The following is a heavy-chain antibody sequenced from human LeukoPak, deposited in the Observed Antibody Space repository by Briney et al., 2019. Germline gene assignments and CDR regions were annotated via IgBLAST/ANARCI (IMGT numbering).Heavy chain of an antibody. CDR3: ARLGDSSGYYYVPYYFDY. CDR2: IYYSGST. Sequence: SETLSLTCTVSGGSISSSSYYWGWIRQPPGKGLEWIGNIYYSGSTYYNPSLKSRVTISVDTSKNQISLKLSSVTAADTAVYYCARLGDSSGYYYVPYYFDYWGQGTLVTVSS. V-gene: IGHV4-39*01. D-gene: IGHD3-22*01. J-gene: IGHJ4*02. CDR1: GGSISSSSYY.